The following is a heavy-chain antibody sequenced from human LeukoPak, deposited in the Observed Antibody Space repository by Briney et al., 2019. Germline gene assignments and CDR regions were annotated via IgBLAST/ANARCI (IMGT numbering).Heavy chain of an antibody. J-gene: IGHJ4*02. CDR1: GFTFGDYA. D-gene: IGHD3-22*01. CDR2: ISGSGGST. CDR3: ARDPYYDSLDY. Sequence: GGSLRLSCTASGFTFGDYAMSWFRQAPGKGLEWVSAISGSGGSTYYADSVKGRFTISRDNAKNSLYLQMNSLRAEDTAVYYCARDPYYDSLDYWGQGTLVTVSS. V-gene: IGHV3-23*01.